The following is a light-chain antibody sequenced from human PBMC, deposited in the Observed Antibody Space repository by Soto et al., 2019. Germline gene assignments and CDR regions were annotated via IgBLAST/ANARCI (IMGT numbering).Light chain of an antibody. V-gene: IGLV3-21*04. CDR2: YDS. Sequence: SYELTQPPSVSVAPGKTARITWGGNKVGSKSVHWYQQKPGQAPVPVIYYDSDRPSGIPERFSGSNSGNTATLTTSRVEAGDEADYYCQVWDSSSDHPGVFGGGTKLPS. J-gene: IGLJ2*01. CDR1: KVGSKS. CDR3: QVWDSSSDHPGV.